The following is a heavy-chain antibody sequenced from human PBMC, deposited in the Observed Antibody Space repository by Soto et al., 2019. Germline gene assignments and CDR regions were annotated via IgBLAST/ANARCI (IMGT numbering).Heavy chain of an antibody. CDR1: GFTFSSYA. CDR3: ALGELVSGFYYYYGMDV. V-gene: IGHV3-23*01. D-gene: IGHD3-16*01. CDR2: ISGSGGST. J-gene: IGHJ6*02. Sequence: PXXSLRLSYAASGFTFSSYAMRWVPQAPGKGLEWVSAISGSGGSTYYADSVKGRFTISRDNSKNTLYLQMNSLRAEETAVYYCALGELVSGFYYYYGMDVWGQGTTVTVSS.